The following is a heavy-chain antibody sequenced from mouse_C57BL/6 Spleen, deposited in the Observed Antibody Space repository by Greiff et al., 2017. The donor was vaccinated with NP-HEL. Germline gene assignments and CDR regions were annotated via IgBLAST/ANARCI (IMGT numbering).Heavy chain of an antibody. D-gene: IGHD4-1*01. CDR2: IDPETGGT. Sequence: QVQLKESGAELVRPGASVTLSCKASGYTFTDYEMHWVKQTPVHGLEWIGAIDPETGGTAYNQKFKGKAILTADKSSSTAYMELRSLTSEDSAVYYCTRRTGTVFAYWGQGTLVTVSA. J-gene: IGHJ3*01. CDR3: TRRTGTVFAY. CDR1: GYTFTDYE. V-gene: IGHV1-15*01.